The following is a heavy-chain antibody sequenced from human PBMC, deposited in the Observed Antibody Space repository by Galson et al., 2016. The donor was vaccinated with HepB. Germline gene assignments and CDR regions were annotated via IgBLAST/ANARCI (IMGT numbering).Heavy chain of an antibody. J-gene: IGHJ3*01. CDR2: INYGGNT. D-gene: IGHD2-15*01. CDR3: ARARYCGGANCHLDAFDL. CDR1: GGSISGQY. Sequence: SETLSLTCAVYGGSISGQYWSWIRQPPGKGLEWIGEINYGGNTNNNPSLKSRVTISVDTSRNQFSLNLNSVAAADTAVYYCARARYCGGANCHLDAFDLWGQGTMVTVSS. V-gene: IGHV4-34*01.